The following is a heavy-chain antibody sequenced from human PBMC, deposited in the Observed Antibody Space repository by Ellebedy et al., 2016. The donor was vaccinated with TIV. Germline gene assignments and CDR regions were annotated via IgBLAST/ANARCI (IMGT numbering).Heavy chain of an antibody. D-gene: IGHD3-10*01. Sequence: SETLSLTXAVYGGSFSGYYWSWIRQPPGKGLEWIGEINHSGSTNYNPSLKSRVTMSVDTSKNQFSLKLSSVTAADTAVYYCAILEAGNYYGSGSYIQRDYWGQGTLVTVSS. V-gene: IGHV4-34*01. CDR3: AILEAGNYYGSGSYIQRDY. CDR1: GGSFSGYY. J-gene: IGHJ4*02. CDR2: INHSGST.